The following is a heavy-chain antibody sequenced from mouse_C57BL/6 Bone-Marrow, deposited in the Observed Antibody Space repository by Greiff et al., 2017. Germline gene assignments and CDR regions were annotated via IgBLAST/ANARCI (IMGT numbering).Heavy chain of an antibody. J-gene: IGHJ2*01. CDR1: GYTFTGYW. V-gene: IGHV1-9*01. CDR2: IFPGSGGT. CDR3: GKGVRDY. Sequence: VQLQQPGAELMKPGASVKLSCKASGYTFTGYWIHWVKQRPGHGLEWIGEIFPGSGGTNYNEKFKGKATFTADTSSSTAYMQLSSLTTEDSAIYYCGKGVRDYWGQGTTLTVSS.